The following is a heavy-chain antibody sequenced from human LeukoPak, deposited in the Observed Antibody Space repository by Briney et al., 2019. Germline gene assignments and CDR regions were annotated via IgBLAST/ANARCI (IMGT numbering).Heavy chain of an antibody. Sequence: GASVKVSCKASGGTFSSYAISWVRQAPGQGLEWMGGIIPIFGTANYAQKFQGRVTITADESTSTAYMELISLRSEDTAVYYCTRVGYCSSTCCYYYYYGMDVWGKGTTVTVSS. CDR3: TRVGYCSSTCCYYYYYGMDV. D-gene: IGHD2-2*01. CDR1: GGTFSSYA. V-gene: IGHV1-69*19. CDR2: IIPIFGTA. J-gene: IGHJ6*04.